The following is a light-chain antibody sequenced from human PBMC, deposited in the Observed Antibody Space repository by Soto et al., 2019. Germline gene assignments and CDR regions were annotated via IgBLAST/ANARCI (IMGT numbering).Light chain of an antibody. V-gene: IGKV1-39*01. CDR3: QQSHSTPPT. J-gene: IGKJ2*01. CDR1: QSISRY. Sequence: DVQMTQSPSSLSASVGDTVTITCRSSQSISRYLNWFQQKPGKAPKLLIYGASSLQSGVPARFSGSASGTDFTLTISSLVPEDFATYYCQQSHSTPPTFGQGTKVEIK. CDR2: GAS.